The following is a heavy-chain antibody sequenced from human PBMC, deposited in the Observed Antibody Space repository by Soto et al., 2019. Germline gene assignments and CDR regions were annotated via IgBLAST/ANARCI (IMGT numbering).Heavy chain of an antibody. V-gene: IGHV1-8*01. J-gene: IGHJ4*02. D-gene: IGHD3-22*01. CDR3: ARGVAYYDSSGYYYPGYFDY. CDR2: MNPNSGNT. CDR1: GYTFTSYD. Sequence: RASVKVSCKASGYTFTSYDINWVRQATGQGLEWMGWMNPNSGNTGYAQKFQGRVTMTRNTSISTAYMELSSLRSEDTAVYYCARGVAYYDSSGYYYPGYFDYWGQGTLVTVSS.